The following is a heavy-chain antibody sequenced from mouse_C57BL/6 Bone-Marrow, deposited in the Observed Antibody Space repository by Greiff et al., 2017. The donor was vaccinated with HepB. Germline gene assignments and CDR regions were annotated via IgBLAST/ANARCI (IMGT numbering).Heavy chain of an antibody. CDR3: AVTGKGPCAMDY. V-gene: IGHV1-55*01. CDR1: GYTFTSYW. D-gene: IGHD4-1*01. J-gene: IGHJ4*01. CDR2: IYPGSGST. Sequence: QVQLKQSGAELVKPGASVKMSCKASGYTFTSYWITWVKQRPGQGLEWIGDIYPGSGSTNYNEKFKSKATLTVDTSSSTAYMQLSSLTSEDSAVYYCAVTGKGPCAMDYWGQGTSVTVSS.